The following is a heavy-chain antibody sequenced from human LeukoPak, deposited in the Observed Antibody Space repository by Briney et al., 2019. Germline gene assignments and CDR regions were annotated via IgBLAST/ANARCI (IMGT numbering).Heavy chain of an antibody. D-gene: IGHD2/OR15-2a*01. V-gene: IGHV1-2*02. J-gene: IGHJ4*02. CDR3: ARGIYSYSTPFDY. Sequence: GASVKVSCKASGYTFSGYYMHWVRQAPGQGLEWMGWINPNSGGTNYAQKFQGRVTMTRDRTISTVYMELSRLGSDDTAVYYCARGIYSYSTPFDYWGQGTLDTVSS. CDR1: GYTFSGYY. CDR2: INPNSGGT.